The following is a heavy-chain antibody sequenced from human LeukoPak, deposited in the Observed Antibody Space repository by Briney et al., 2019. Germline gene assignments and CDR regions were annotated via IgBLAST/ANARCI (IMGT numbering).Heavy chain of an antibody. CDR3: ARSNADIVVVPAAIPFDY. J-gene: IGHJ4*02. CDR2: ISGSGGST. D-gene: IGHD2-2*01. V-gene: IGHV3-23*01. CDR1: GFTFSSYA. Sequence: PGGSLRLSCAASGFTFSSYAMSWVRQAPGKGLEWVSAISGSGGSTYYADSVKGRFTISRDNAKNSLYLQMNSLRAEDTAVYYCARSNADIVVVPAAIPFDYWGQGTLVTVSS.